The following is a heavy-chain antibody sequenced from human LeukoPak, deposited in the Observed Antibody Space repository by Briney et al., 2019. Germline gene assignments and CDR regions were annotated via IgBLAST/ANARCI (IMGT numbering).Heavy chain of an antibody. CDR3: SRHDWGFGTAYDS. CDR1: GYSFTNYW. CDR2: IYPAYSDT. J-gene: IGHJ5*01. V-gene: IGHV5-51*01. Sequence: GEALKISCKGSGYSFTNYWTGWVRQVPGKGLEWMGTIYPAYSDTRSSPSFQGQVPISVDKSINNAFLQWSSPNASGSVMYFCSRHDWGFGTAYDSWGQGALVTVSS. D-gene: IGHD1-7*01.